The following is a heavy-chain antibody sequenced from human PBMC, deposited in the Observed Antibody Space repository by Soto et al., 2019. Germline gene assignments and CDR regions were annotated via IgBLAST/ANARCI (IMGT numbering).Heavy chain of an antibody. J-gene: IGHJ4*02. D-gene: IGHD5-12*01. V-gene: IGHV1-18*03. CDR1: GYTFINYH. CDR2: INTYNGMT. CDR3: AKSPRGEMAKD. Sequence: QVQLVQSGGEVKKPGASVTVSCKASGYTFINYHITWVRQAPVQGLEWMAWINTYNGMTDYAQRFQGRVTMTRDTSTSTAYMELRNLGSNDMAVYFCAKSPRGEMAKDWGQGVLVTVSS.